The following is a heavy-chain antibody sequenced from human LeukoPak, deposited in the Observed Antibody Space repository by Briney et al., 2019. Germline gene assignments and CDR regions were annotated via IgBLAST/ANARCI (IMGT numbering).Heavy chain of an antibody. CDR2: IYYRGNT. CDR3: ARPTTGPATQGYES. V-gene: IGHV4-39*01. D-gene: IGHD2-2*01. CDR1: GGSISSSPYY. J-gene: IGHJ4*02. Sequence: SETQSLTCTVSGGSISSSPYYWAWIRQPPGRGLEWIGSIYYRGNTYHNPSLKSGVTISVDPSKNQFSLSVISVTAADTAVYFCARPTTGPATQGYESWGQGNLVTVAS.